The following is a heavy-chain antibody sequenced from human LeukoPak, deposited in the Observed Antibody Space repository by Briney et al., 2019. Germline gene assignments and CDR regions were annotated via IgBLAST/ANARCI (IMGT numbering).Heavy chain of an antibody. Sequence: ASVKVSCKASGYTFTSHYMHWVRQAPGQGLEWMGLINPSGSSTLYAQKFQGRVTMTRDMSTTTDYMELSSLRSEDTAVYYCGRVSCGGNCYSLIGTLDIWGQGTMVTVSS. D-gene: IGHD2-15*01. CDR3: GRVSCGGNCYSLIGTLDI. V-gene: IGHV1-46*01. J-gene: IGHJ3*02. CDR1: GYTFTSHY. CDR2: INPSGSST.